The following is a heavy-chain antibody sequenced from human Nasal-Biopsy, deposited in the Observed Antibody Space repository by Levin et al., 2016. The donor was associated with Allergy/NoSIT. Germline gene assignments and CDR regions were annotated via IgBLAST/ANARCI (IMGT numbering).Heavy chain of an antibody. Sequence: SETLSLTCSVSGDSIISSSNYWGWVRQPPGKGPEWIGAIYKSGNTYYSPSLEGRITMAVDTSKNQFSLNLTSVTAADTAIYFCARRLFAWVFDSWGRGVLVTVSS. CDR3: ARRLFAWVFDS. D-gene: IGHD7-27*01. CDR2: IYKSGNT. V-gene: IGHV4-39*01. CDR1: GDSIISSSNY. J-gene: IGHJ4*02.